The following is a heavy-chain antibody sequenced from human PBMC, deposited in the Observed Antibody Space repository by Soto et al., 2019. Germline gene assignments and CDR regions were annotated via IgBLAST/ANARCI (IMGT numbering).Heavy chain of an antibody. J-gene: IGHJ6*03. CDR2: MNSKSGNT. Sequence: GASVKVSCKASGYTFTTYDINWVRQATGQGLEWMGWMNSKSGNTGYAQKFQGRLTMTRDPSISTAYMELSSLTSDDAAIYFCARGFLARDHYYYMAVWGKGTTVTVSS. CDR1: GYTFTTYD. V-gene: IGHV1-8*01. CDR3: ARGFLARDHYYYMAV.